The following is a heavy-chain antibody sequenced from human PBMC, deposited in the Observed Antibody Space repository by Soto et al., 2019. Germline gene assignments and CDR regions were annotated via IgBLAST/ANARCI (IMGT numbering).Heavy chain of an antibody. CDR3: AKNPFSGFAMQNYFDY. V-gene: IGHV3-23*01. CDR2: ISGSSTST. CDR1: GVTFSSYA. Sequence: EVQLSGSGGGLVQPGGSLRLSCAASGVTFSSYAMSWVRQAPGKGLEWVSAISGSSTSTYYADSVKGRFTISRDNSKNTLYLLMTSLRAEDTAVYHCAKNPFSGFAMQNYFDYWGQGTLLTVSS. J-gene: IGHJ4*02. D-gene: IGHD3-10*01.